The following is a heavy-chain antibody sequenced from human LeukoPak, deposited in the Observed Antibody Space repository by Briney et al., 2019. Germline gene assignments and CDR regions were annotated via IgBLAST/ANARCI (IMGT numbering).Heavy chain of an antibody. CDR2: ISAYNGNT. D-gene: IGHD1-7*01. Sequence: GASVKVSCKASGYTFTRYDINWVRQAPGQGLEWVGWISAYNGNTNYEQKLQGRVTMTTDTSTSTGYMELRSLRSDDTAVYYCARVADWNYFGAFDIWGQGTMVTASS. CDR3: ARVADWNYFGAFDI. V-gene: IGHV1-18*01. J-gene: IGHJ3*02. CDR1: GYTFTRYD.